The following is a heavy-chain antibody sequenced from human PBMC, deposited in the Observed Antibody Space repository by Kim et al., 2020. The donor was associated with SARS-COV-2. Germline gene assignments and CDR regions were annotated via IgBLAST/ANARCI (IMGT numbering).Heavy chain of an antibody. V-gene: IGHV1-24*01. CDR2: FCPEDDKT. J-gene: IGHJ5*02. D-gene: IGHD3-9*01. CDR1: EYTLTEVS. Sequence: ASVKVSCKVSEYTLTEVSMHWVRQAPGKGLEWMGGFCPEDDKTVSAQKFQDRLTMTGDTTTDTAYMELSSLRSEDTAVYYCTIASFQILTGYTNWFDPWGQGTLVTVSS. CDR3: TIASFQILTGYTNWFDP.